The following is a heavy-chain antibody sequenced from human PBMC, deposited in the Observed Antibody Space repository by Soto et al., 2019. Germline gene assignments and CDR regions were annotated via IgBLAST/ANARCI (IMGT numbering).Heavy chain of an antibody. V-gene: IGHV3-7*05. J-gene: IGHJ6*02. CDR3: ASYRVSYAMDV. CDR2: MNQNGSEK. Sequence: EVQLVESGGGLVQPGGSLRLSCTVSGFTFGNYWMTWVRQAPGKGLEWVANMNQNGSEKYYVDSVKGRFAISRDNAKNSLYLQMNSLSAEDTDVYYCASYRVSYAMDVWGQGTTVTVSS. CDR1: GFTFGNYW.